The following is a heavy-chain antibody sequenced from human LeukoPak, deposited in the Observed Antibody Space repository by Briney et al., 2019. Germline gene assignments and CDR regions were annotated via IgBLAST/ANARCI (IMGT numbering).Heavy chain of an antibody. CDR2: IRFDASNQ. V-gene: IGHV3-30*02. J-gene: IGHJ4*02. Sequence: GGSLRLSCVVSGFRFSSYGMHWVRQAPGKGLEWVAFIRFDASNQYYADSVKGRFTISRDKSKNTLYLQMNSLRAEDTAVYYCARAEGWGQGTLVTVSS. CDR1: GFRFSSYG. CDR3: ARAEG.